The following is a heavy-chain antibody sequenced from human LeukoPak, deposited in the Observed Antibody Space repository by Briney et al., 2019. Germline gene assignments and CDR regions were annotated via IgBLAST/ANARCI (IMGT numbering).Heavy chain of an antibody. CDR3: ARRALKYYYYRGDWFDP. V-gene: IGHV5-51*01. J-gene: IGHJ5*02. D-gene: IGHD3-10*01. CDR2: IYPGDSDT. CDR1: GYSFTSYW. Sequence: PGESLKISCKGSGYSFTSYWIGWVRQMPGKGLEWLGIIYPGDSDTRYSPSFQGQVTISADTSISTAYLQWSSLKASDTAMYYCARRALKYYYYRGDWFDPWGQGTLVTVSS.